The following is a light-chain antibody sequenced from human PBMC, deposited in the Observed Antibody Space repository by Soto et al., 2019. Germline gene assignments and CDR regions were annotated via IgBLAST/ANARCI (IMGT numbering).Light chain of an antibody. CDR2: EVS. CDR3: SSYTSSSIDYV. J-gene: IGLJ1*01. Sequence: QSALTQPASVSGSPGQSITISCTGTSSDVGGYNYVSWYQQHPGKAPKLMIYEVSNRPSGVSNRFSGSKSVNTASLTISGLQAADEAAYYCSSYTSSSIDYVFGTGTKLTVL. V-gene: IGLV2-14*01. CDR1: SSDVGGYNY.